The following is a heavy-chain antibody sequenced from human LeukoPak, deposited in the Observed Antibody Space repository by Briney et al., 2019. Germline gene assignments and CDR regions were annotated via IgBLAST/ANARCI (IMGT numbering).Heavy chain of an antibody. Sequence: PGGSLRLSCAASGFTFSGYSMNWVRQAPGKGLEWVSFISSSRGTIYYADSVRGRFTISRDNAKNSLYLQMSSLRAGDTAVYYCARGNWFDPWGQGTLVTVSS. CDR1: GFTFSGYS. V-gene: IGHV3-48*01. CDR2: ISSSRGTI. J-gene: IGHJ5*02. CDR3: ARGNWFDP.